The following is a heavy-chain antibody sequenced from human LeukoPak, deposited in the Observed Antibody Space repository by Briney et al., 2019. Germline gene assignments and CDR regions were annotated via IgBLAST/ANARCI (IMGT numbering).Heavy chain of an antibody. Sequence: SETLSLTCAVYGGSFSGYYWSWIRQPPGKGLEWIGSFYYSGNTYYNPSLKSRVTISVDTSKNEFSLKLRSVTAADTAVYYCARHSKDYGDFNFFDYWGQGTLVTVSS. J-gene: IGHJ4*02. CDR3: ARHSKDYGDFNFFDY. CDR1: GGSFSGYY. CDR2: FYYSGNT. V-gene: IGHV4-34*01. D-gene: IGHD4-17*01.